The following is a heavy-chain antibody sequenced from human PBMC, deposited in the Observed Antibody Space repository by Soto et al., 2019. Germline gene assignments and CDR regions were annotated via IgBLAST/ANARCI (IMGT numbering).Heavy chain of an antibody. CDR2: MSGSGGTA. J-gene: IGHJ4*02. CDR3: AKGPIFGVENIYDY. D-gene: IGHD3-3*01. Sequence: EVQLLESGGGLVQPGGCLRLSCAASGFTFSSYAMSWVRQAPGKGLEWVSGMSGSGGTAYYRDSGKGRFTISRDNSKQTLYLQMNSLRAEDTALYYCAKGPIFGVENIYDYWGQGTLVTVSS. CDR1: GFTFSSYA. V-gene: IGHV3-23*01.